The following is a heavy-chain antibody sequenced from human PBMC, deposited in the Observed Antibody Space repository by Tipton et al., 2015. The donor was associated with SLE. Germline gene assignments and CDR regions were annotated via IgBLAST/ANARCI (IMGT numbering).Heavy chain of an antibody. J-gene: IGHJ4*02. Sequence: TLSLTCTVSGGPLTGDYWSWIRQPPGKGLEWIGYVFYTGRTTYNPSLERRVTISVDTSKNQFSLNLSSVTAADTAIYYCARGFSSSWAFDYWGQGTLVTVSS. CDR3: ARGFSSSWAFDY. CDR2: VFYTGRT. V-gene: IGHV4-59*01. D-gene: IGHD6-13*01. CDR1: GGPLTGDY.